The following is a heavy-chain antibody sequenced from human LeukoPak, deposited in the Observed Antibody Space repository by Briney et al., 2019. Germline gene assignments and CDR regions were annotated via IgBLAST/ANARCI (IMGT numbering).Heavy chain of an antibody. Sequence: GRSLRLSCAASGFTFSAYGMSWVRQAPGEGMEWVSHISDTVRDTWYANSVKGRFIISRDNSRDTVYLQMSSLRPEGTALYFCAKDNYGGIFASWGQGTLVTVSS. CDR3: AKDNYGGIFAS. D-gene: IGHD4-17*01. CDR1: GFTFSAYG. J-gene: IGHJ4*02. CDR2: ISDTVRDT. V-gene: IGHV3-23*01.